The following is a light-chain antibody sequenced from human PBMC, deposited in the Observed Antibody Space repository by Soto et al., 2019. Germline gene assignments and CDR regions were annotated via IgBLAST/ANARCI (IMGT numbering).Light chain of an antibody. CDR1: SSNIGNNY. Sequence: QSVLTQPPSVSATQGQKVTISCSGSSSNIGNNYVSWYQQFPGAAPKLLIYDNYWRPSGIPDRFSASKSGTSATLGITGLQTGDEADYYCATWDSSLSAVVVGGGTKVTVL. CDR2: DNY. J-gene: IGLJ2*01. V-gene: IGLV1-51*01. CDR3: ATWDSSLSAVV.